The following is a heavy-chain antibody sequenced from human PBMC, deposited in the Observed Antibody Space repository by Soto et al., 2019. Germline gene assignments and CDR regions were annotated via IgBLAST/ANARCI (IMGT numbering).Heavy chain of an antibody. Sequence: QVQLVESGGGVVQPGRSRRLPCAASGFTFSSYGRHWVRQAPGKGLEWVAVIWYDGSNKYYADSVKGRFTISRDNSKNTLYLQMNSLRAEDTAVYYCARSIFGVVIDFDYWGQGTLVTVSS. CDR1: GFTFSSYG. CDR2: IWYDGSNK. D-gene: IGHD3-3*01. V-gene: IGHV3-33*01. CDR3: ARSIFGVVIDFDY. J-gene: IGHJ4*02.